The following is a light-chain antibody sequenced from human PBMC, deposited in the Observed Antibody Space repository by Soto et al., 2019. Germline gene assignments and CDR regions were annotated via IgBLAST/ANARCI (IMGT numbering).Light chain of an antibody. Sequence: QPVLTQSPSASASLGASVKLTCTLSSGHSSYGIAWHQQQPEKGPRYLMKLNSDGSHSKGDGIPDRFSGSSSGAERYLTIPSLQSEDEADYYCQTWGTGIAVFGGGTPLTVL. V-gene: IGLV4-69*01. CDR1: SGHSSYG. J-gene: IGLJ7*01. CDR3: QTWGTGIAV. CDR2: LNSDGSH.